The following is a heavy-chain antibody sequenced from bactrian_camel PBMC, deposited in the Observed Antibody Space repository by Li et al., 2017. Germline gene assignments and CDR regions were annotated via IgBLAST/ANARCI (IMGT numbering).Heavy chain of an antibody. CDR2: IYRGGGRT. D-gene: IGHD2*01. CDR3: AAALLPSRECALIESKYEH. Sequence: VQLVESGGGSVQAGKSLRLSCVASGYHPNHYCMGWFRQAPGKEREGIAAIYRGGGRTWYADSVKGRFAISLDQGVNTVFLQMNSLKPEDTAWYYCAAALLPSRECALIESKYEHWGQGTQVTVST. CDR1: GYHPNHYC. J-gene: IGHJ4*01. V-gene: IGHV3S40*01.